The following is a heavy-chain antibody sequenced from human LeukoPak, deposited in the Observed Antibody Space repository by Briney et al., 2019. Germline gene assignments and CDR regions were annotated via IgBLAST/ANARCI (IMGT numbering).Heavy chain of an antibody. D-gene: IGHD2-2*02. Sequence: ASVKVSCKVSGYTLTELSMHWVRQAPGKGLEWMGGFDPEDGETIYAQKFQGRVTMTEDTSTDTAYMELSSLRSEDMAVYYCARDCSSTSCYRGMDVWGKGTTVTVSS. CDR3: ARDCSSTSCYRGMDV. V-gene: IGHV1-24*01. CDR2: FDPEDGET. CDR1: GYTLTELS. J-gene: IGHJ6*03.